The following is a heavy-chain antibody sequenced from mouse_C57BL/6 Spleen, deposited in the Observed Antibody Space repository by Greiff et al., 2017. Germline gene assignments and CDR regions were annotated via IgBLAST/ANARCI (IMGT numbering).Heavy chain of an antibody. J-gene: IGHJ1*03. CDR1: GYTFTSYW. CDR2: IHPNSGST. D-gene: IGHD1-1*01. CDR3: ARDVTVNGYFDV. Sequence: LVESGAELVKPGASVKLSCKASGYTFTSYWMPWVKQRPGQGLEWIGMIHPNSGSTNYNEKFKSKATLTVDKSSSTAYMQLSSLTSEDSAVYYCARDVTVNGYFDVWGTGTTVTVSS. V-gene: IGHV1-64*01.